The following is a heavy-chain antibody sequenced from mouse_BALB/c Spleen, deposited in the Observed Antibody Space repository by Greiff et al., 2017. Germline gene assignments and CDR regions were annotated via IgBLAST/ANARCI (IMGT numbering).Heavy chain of an antibody. V-gene: IGHV5-6-4*01. Sequence: RQTPEKRLEWVATISSGGSYTYYPDSVKGRFTISRDNAKNTLYLQMSSLKSEDTAMYYCTRDEGMDYWGQETSVTVSS. CDR3: TRDEGMDY. J-gene: IGHJ4*01. CDR2: ISSGGSYT.